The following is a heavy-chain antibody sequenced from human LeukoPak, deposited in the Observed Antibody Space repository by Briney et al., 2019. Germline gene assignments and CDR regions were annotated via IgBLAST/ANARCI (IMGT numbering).Heavy chain of an antibody. CDR1: GFTFSSYS. V-gene: IGHV3-21*01. CDR2: ISSSSSYI. J-gene: IGHJ4*02. D-gene: IGHD3-3*01. Sequence: PGGSLRLSCAASGFTFSSYSMNWVRQAPGKGLEWVSSISSSSSYIYYADSVKGRFTISRDNAKNSLYLQMNSLRAEDTAVYYCARDSLEELYDFWSGYNYFDYWGQGTLVTVSS. CDR3: ARDSLEELYDFWSGYNYFDY.